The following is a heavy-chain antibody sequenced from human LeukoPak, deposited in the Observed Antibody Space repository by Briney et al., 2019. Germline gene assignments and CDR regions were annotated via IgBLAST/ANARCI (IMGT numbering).Heavy chain of an antibody. Sequence: ASVKVSCKASGYTFTSYGISWVRQAPGQGLEWMGWINPNSGGTNYAQKFQGRVTMTRDTSISTAYMELSRLRSDDAAVYYCARASFDPWGQGTLVTVSS. CDR2: INPNSGGT. V-gene: IGHV1-2*02. J-gene: IGHJ5*02. CDR1: GYTFTSYG. CDR3: ARASFDP.